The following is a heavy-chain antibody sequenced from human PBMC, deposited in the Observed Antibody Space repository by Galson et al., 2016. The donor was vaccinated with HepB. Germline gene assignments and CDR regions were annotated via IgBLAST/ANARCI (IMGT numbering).Heavy chain of an antibody. V-gene: IGHV3-7*03. J-gene: IGHJ4*02. CDR3: ARDLRWGDFVVVPAGSDF. Sequence: SLRLSCAASGFNFSSYWMTWVRQAPGKGPEWVANIKDDGSEKYYVDSVKGRFTISRDNAKNSLYLQMNSLRAGDTAVYFCARDLRWGDFVVVPAGSDFWGQGTLVTVSS. CDR1: GFNFSSYW. CDR2: IKDDGSEK. D-gene: IGHD2-2*01.